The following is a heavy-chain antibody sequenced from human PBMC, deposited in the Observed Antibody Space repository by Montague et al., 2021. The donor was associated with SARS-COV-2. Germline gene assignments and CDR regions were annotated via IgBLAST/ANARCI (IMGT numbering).Heavy chain of an antibody. V-gene: IGHV4-59*01. CDR1: GGSISRYY. CDR2: IYYSGST. CDR3: ARSRENYNILTGYPCYFDY. Sequence: SEILSLTCTVSGGSISRYYWNWIRQPPGKGLEWIAYIYYSGSTNYNPSLKSRVTISVDTSKNQFSLKLSSVTAADTAVYYCARSRENYNILTGYPCYFDYWGQGTLVTVSS. D-gene: IGHD3-9*01. J-gene: IGHJ4*02.